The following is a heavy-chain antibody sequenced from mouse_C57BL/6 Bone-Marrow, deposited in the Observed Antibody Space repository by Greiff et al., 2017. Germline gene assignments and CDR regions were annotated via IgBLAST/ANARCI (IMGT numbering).Heavy chain of an antibody. CDR2: IYPRDGST. D-gene: IGHD2-4*01. J-gene: IGHJ4*01. V-gene: IGHV1-78*01. CDR1: GYTFTDHT. Sequence: QVQLQQSDAELVKPGASVKISCKVSGYTFTDHTIHWMKQRPEQGLEWIGYIYPRDGSTKYNEKFKGKATLTADKSSSTAYMQLNSLTCEDSAVYFCAKIYYDYDDAMDYWGQGTSVTVSS. CDR3: AKIYYDYDDAMDY.